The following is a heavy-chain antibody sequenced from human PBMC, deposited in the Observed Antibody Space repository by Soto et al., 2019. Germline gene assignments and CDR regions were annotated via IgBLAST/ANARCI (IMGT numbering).Heavy chain of an antibody. J-gene: IGHJ4*02. CDR1: GGTFSSYA. CDR2: IIPIFGTA. D-gene: IGHD5-12*01. CDR3: ARDWRDGYNFYY. Sequence: QVQLVQSGAEVKKPGSSVKVSCKASGGTFSSYAISWVRQAPGQGLEWMGGIIPIFGTANYAQKFQGRVTITADEAKSKAYMELRSLRSEDTAVYYCARDWRDGYNFYYWGQGTLVTVSS. V-gene: IGHV1-69*12.